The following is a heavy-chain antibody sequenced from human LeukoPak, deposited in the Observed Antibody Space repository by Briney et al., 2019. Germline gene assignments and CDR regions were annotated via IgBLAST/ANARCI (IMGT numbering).Heavy chain of an antibody. J-gene: IGHJ5*02. CDR3: ARVIAAAGTEWFDP. V-gene: IGHV4-59*01. D-gene: IGHD6-13*01. CDR2: IYYSGST. CDR1: GGSISGYY. Sequence: SETLSLTCTVSGGSISGYYWSWIRQPPGKGLEWIGYIYYSGSTNYNPSLKSRVTISVDTSKNQFSLKLSSVTAADTAVYYCARVIAAAGTEWFDPRGQGTLVTVSS.